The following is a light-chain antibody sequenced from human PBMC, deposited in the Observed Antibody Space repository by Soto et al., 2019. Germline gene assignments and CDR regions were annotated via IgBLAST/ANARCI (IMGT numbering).Light chain of an antibody. Sequence: DIQMTQSPSSLSVSVGDRVTITFQVTRYIGNYLNWYQQKPGQAPKLLINDASHLETGVPSRFSGSGSGTHFTVTISSLQPEDIATYYCQQYHTLPITFGQGTRLEI. CDR3: QQYHTLPIT. V-gene: IGKV1-33*01. CDR1: RYIGNY. J-gene: IGKJ5*01. CDR2: DAS.